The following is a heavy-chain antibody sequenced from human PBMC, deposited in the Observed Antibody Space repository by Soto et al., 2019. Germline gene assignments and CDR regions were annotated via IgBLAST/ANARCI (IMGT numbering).Heavy chain of an antibody. CDR3: ARSFYDFWSGYQIYYYYYMDV. CDR1: GFTVSSNY. D-gene: IGHD3-3*01. V-gene: IGHV3-66*01. Sequence: PGGSLRLSCAASGFTVSSNYMSWFGQAPGKGLEWVSVIYSGGSTYYADSVRGRFTISRDNSKNTLYLQMNSLRAEDTAVYYCARSFYDFWSGYQIYYYYYMDVWGKGTTVTVSS. J-gene: IGHJ6*03. CDR2: IYSGGST.